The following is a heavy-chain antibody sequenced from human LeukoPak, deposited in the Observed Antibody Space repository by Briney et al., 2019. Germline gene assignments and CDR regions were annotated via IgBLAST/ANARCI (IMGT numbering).Heavy chain of an antibody. CDR1: GFTFSDHY. CDR3: AKDPLGGGSSLTNWFDS. D-gene: IGHD1-26*01. Sequence: GGSLRLSCAASGFTFSDHYMSWIRQAPGKGLEWVSYIGSSGNSKYYSESVRGRFTISRDNAKNFLYLQMNSLGAEDTAVYYCAKDPLGGGSSLTNWFDSWGQGVWVTVSS. V-gene: IGHV3-11*01. CDR2: IGSSGNSK. J-gene: IGHJ5*01.